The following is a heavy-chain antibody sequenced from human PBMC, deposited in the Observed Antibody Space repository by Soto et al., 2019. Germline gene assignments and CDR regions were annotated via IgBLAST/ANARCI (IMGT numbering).Heavy chain of an antibody. D-gene: IGHD6-19*01. CDR1: GFTFSSYA. Sequence: QVQLVESGGGVVQPGRSLRLSCAASGFTFSSYAMHWVRQAPGKGLEWVAVISYDGSNKYYADSVKGRFTISRDNSKNTLYLQMNSLRAEDTAVYYCARDLDAGSGWYTDYYYCMDVWGQGTTVTVSS. CDR3: ARDLDAGSGWYTDYYYCMDV. J-gene: IGHJ6*02. CDR2: ISYDGSNK. V-gene: IGHV3-30-3*01.